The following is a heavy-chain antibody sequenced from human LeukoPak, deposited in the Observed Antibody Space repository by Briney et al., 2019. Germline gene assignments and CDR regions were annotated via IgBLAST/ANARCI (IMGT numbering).Heavy chain of an antibody. CDR1: GYTFPSYY. Sequence: ASVKVSCKASGYTFPSYYMHWVRQAPGQGLEWMGIINPSGGSTSYAQKFQGRVTMTRDTSTSTVYMELSSLRSEDTAVYYCARPAVRLWELRDDAFDIWGQGTMVTVVS. CDR2: INPSGGST. D-gene: IGHD1-26*01. J-gene: IGHJ3*02. CDR3: ARPAVRLWELRDDAFDI. V-gene: IGHV1-46*01.